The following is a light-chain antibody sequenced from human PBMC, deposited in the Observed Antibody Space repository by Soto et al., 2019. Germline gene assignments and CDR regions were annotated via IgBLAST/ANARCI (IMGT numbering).Light chain of an antibody. J-gene: IGKJ1*01. V-gene: IGKV3-11*01. Sequence: EIVLTQSPATLSLSPGERATLSCRASQSVSSYLAWYQQKPGQAPRLRIYDASNRATGIPARFSGSGSGTDFTLTISSLEPEDFAVYYCQQRSNWWTFGQGTTVEIK. CDR2: DAS. CDR3: QQRSNWWT. CDR1: QSVSSY.